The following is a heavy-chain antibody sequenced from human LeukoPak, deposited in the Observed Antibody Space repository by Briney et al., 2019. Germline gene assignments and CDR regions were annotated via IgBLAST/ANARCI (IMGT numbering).Heavy chain of an antibody. CDR3: AKLYYYDSSGYSPLDY. CDR1: GFTFSSYA. J-gene: IGHJ4*02. V-gene: IGHV3-23*01. D-gene: IGHD3-22*01. CDR2: ISGSGGST. Sequence: GGSLRLSCAASGFTFSSYAMSWVRQAPGKGLEWVSAISGSGGSTYYADSVKGRFTISRDNSENTLYLQMNSLRAEDTAVYYCAKLYYYDSSGYSPLDYWGQGTLVTVSS.